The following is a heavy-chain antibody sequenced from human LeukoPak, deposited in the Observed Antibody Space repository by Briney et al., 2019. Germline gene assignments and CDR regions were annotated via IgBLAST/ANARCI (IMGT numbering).Heavy chain of an antibody. CDR2: IYYSGST. J-gene: IGHJ3*02. CDR3: ARHPISAIAARPSKGAFDI. Sequence: SETLSLTCTVSGGSISSYYWSWIRQPPGKGLEWIGYIYYSGSTNYNPSLKSRVTISVDTSKNQFSLKLSSVTAADTAVYYCARHPISAIAARPSKGAFDIWGQGTMVTVSS. V-gene: IGHV4-59*08. D-gene: IGHD6-6*01. CDR1: GGSISSYY.